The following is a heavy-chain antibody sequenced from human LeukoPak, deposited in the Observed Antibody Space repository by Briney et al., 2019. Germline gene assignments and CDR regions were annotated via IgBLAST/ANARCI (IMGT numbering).Heavy chain of an antibody. V-gene: IGHV4-39*07. J-gene: IGHJ6*03. CDR2: IYYSGRT. D-gene: IGHD3-10*01. CDR1: GGSISSSSYY. CDR3: ARRNYYGSGSYYNSYYYYYYMDV. Sequence: PSETLSLTCAVSGGSISSSSYYWGWIRQPPGKGLEWIGSIYYSGRTYYNPSLKSRVTISVDTSKNQFSLKLSSMTAADTAVYYCARRNYYGSGSYYNSYYYYYYMDVWGKGTTVTVSS.